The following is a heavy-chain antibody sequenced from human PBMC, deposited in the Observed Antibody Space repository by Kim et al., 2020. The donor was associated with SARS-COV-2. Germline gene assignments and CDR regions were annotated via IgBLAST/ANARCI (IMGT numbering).Heavy chain of an antibody. D-gene: IGHD3-16*02. Sequence: ASVKVSCKASGYTFTGYYMHWVRQAPGQGLEWMGRINPNSGGTNYAQKFQGRVTMTRDTSISTAYMELSRLRSDDTAVYYCAREDDYVWGSYRYTGGYFDYWGQGTLVTVSS. CDR1: GYTFTGYY. CDR3: AREDDYVWGSYRYTGGYFDY. CDR2: INPNSGGT. V-gene: IGHV1-2*06. J-gene: IGHJ4*02.